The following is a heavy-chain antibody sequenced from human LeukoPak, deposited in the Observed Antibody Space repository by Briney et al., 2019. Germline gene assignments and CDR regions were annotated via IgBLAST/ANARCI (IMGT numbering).Heavy chain of an antibody. CDR1: GLTFSNNG. Sequence: GGSLRLSCAASGLTFSNNGMHWVRQAPGKGLEWVAVISYDGGDKYYADFVKDRFTISRDNSKNTLYLQMNSLRAEDTAVYYCARSSSWFYYMDVWGKGTTVTVSS. V-gene: IGHV3-30*03. J-gene: IGHJ6*03. CDR3: ARSSSWFYYMDV. D-gene: IGHD6-13*01. CDR2: ISYDGGDK.